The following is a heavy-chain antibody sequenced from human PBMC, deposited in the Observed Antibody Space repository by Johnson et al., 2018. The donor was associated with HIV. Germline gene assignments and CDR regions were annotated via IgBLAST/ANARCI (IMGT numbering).Heavy chain of an antibody. V-gene: IGHV3-23*04. CDR2: ISGSGGST. CDR3: AKGDGYNYAFDI. J-gene: IGHJ3*02. Sequence: MQLVESGGGLVQPGRSLKVSCVGSGFIFEHYAMHWVRQAPGKGLEWVSAISGSGGSTYYADSVKGRFTISSDNSKNALYLQMNSLRAEDTAVYFCAKGDGYNYAFDIWGQGTMVTVSS. D-gene: IGHD5-24*01. CDR1: GFIFEHYA.